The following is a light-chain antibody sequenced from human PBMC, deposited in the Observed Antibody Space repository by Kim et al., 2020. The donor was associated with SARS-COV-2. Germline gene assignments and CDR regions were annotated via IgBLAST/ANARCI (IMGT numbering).Light chain of an antibody. CDR2: VKSDGRH. CDR1: SGHSTYA. J-gene: IGLJ2*01. V-gene: IGLV4-69*01. CDR3: QTWGTGNVV. Sequence: QLVLTQSPSASASLGASVKLTCTLSSGHSTYAIAWHQQQPEKGPRYLMKVKSDGRHSKGDGIPDRFSGSSSGAERHLTISSLQSEDEADYYCQTWGTGNVVFGGGTQLTVL.